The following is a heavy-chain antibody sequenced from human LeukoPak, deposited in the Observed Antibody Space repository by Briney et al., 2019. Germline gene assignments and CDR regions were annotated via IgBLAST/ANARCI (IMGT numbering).Heavy chain of an antibody. Sequence: GRSLRLSCAASGFTFDDYAMHWVRQAPGKGLEWVSAISGSGGSTYYADSVKGRFTISRDNSKNTLYLQMNSLRAEDTAVYYCARAPPDYFDYWGQGTLVTVSS. J-gene: IGHJ4*02. CDR1: GFTFDDYA. V-gene: IGHV3-23*01. CDR3: ARAPPDYFDY. CDR2: ISGSGGST.